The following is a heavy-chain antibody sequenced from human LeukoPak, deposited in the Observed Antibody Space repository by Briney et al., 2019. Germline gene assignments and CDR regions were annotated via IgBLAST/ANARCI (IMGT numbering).Heavy chain of an antibody. CDR3: ARDLEYSSWYDY. Sequence: PGGSLRLPCAASGFTFSSYAMHWVRQAPGKGLEWVAVISYDGSNKYYADSVKGRFTISRDNSKNTLYLQMNSLRAEDTAVYYCARDLEYSSWYDYWGQGTLVTVSS. J-gene: IGHJ4*02. D-gene: IGHD6-6*01. CDR1: GFTFSSYA. CDR2: ISYDGSNK. V-gene: IGHV3-30-3*01.